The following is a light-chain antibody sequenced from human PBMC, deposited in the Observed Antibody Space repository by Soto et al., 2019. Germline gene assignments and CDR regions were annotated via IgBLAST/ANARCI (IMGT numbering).Light chain of an antibody. J-gene: IGKJ1*01. CDR2: GAS. Sequence: PGERVTLSCRASQSVSSSCLTWYQQKPGQAPRLLIYGASTRATGIPARFSGSGSGTDFTLTISSLQPEDFAVYYCHQRQSWPRTFGQGTKVDI. V-gene: IGKV3D-7*01. CDR1: QSVSSSC. CDR3: HQRQSWPRT.